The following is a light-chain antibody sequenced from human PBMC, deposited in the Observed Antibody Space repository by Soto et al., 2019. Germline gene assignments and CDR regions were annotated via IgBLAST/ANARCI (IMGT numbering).Light chain of an antibody. J-gene: IGKJ4*01. CDR3: QQHIKWPLT. Sequence: IQLTQSPCFLSASVEDRVTITCRASQDISSYLVWYQQNPGKAPKLLIFAASTLQSGVPSRFSGSGSGTEFTLTISSLQPEDFALYYCQQHIKWPLTFGGGTKVDIK. V-gene: IGKV1-9*01. CDR1: QDISSY. CDR2: AAS.